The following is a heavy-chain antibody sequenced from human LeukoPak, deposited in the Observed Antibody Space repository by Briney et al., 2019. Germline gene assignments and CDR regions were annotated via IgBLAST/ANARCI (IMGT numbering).Heavy chain of an antibody. CDR2: IIPISGIA. D-gene: IGHD5-24*01. V-gene: IGHV1-69*13. Sequence: SVKVSCTASGGTFSTHGINWVRQAPGQGLEWVGKIIPISGIATYAQKFQDRVMITADESTSTAYMELSSLRSEDTAVYYCARVDRDDYNYGFDYWGQGTLVTVSS. CDR1: GGTFSTHG. J-gene: IGHJ4*02. CDR3: ARVDRDDYNYGFDY.